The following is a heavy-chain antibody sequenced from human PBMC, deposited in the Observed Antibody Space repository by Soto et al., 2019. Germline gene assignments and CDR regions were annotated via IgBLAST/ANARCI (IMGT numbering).Heavy chain of an antibody. D-gene: IGHD6-6*01. CDR3: VRGRDGDY. CDR1: GYGFTTYG. CDR2: ISAHNGNT. Sequence: QVHLVQSGAEVKKPGASVKVSCKGSGYGFTTYGITWVRQALGQGLEWMAWISAHNGNTNYAQKLKSRVTVTRDKSTSAAYMELRSLRCDDTGVYYCVRGRDGDYWGQGALVTVSS. J-gene: IGHJ4*02. V-gene: IGHV1-18*01.